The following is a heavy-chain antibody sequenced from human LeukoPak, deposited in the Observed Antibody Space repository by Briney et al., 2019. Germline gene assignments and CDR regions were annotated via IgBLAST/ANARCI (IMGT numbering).Heavy chain of an antibody. CDR2: IYTSGSN. V-gene: IGHV4-4*07. D-gene: IGHD2-8*01. Sequence: SETLSLPCTVSGGSISSHYWRWLRQPAGKGLEWIGRIYTSGSNIYNPSLKSRVTILVGQSKKQFSSKLSSVTAADTAVYYCARAVGGYCTNGVCQSAFDIWGQGTMVTVSS. CDR3: ARAVGGYCTNGVCQSAFDI. CDR1: GGSISSHY. J-gene: IGHJ3*02.